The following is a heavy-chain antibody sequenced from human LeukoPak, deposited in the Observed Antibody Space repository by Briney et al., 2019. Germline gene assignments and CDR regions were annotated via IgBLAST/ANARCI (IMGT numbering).Heavy chain of an antibody. CDR3: AREDYGDP. Sequence: GGSLRLSCTAYGFTFSNYGMHWVRQAPGKGLEWVAVISYDGRDKNYAESAKGRVTISRDNSKNTLYLQMNSLRAEDTAVYYCAREDYGDPWGQGTLVTVSS. CDR2: ISYDGRDK. J-gene: IGHJ5*02. V-gene: IGHV3-30*03. CDR1: GFTFSNYG. D-gene: IGHD4-17*01.